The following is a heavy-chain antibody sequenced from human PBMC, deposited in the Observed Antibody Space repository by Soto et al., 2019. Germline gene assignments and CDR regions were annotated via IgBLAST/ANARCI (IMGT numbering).Heavy chain of an antibody. V-gene: IGHV3-30*18. CDR1: GFTFSSYG. J-gene: IGHJ4*02. CDR3: AKLQGYSSSSLVTDY. CDR2: ISYDGINK. D-gene: IGHD6-6*01. Sequence: QVQLVESGGGVVQPGRSLRLSCAASGFTFSSYGMHWVRQAPGKGLEWVAVISYDGINKYYADSVKGRFTISRDNSKNTLYLQMNSLRAEDTAVYYCAKLQGYSSSSLVTDYWGQGTLVTVSS.